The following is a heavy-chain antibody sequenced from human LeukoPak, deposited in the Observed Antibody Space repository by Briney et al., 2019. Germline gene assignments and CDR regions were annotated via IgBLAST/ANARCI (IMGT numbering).Heavy chain of an antibody. J-gene: IGHJ3*02. Sequence: PSETLSLTCTVSGGSISSYYCSWIRQPAGKGLEWIGRIYTSGNTNYNPSLKSRVTMSVDTSKNHFSLKLSSVTAADTAVYYCARADILTGYHDAFDIWGQGTMVTVSS. CDR1: GGSISSYY. CDR2: IYTSGNT. V-gene: IGHV4-4*07. CDR3: ARADILTGYHDAFDI. D-gene: IGHD3-9*01.